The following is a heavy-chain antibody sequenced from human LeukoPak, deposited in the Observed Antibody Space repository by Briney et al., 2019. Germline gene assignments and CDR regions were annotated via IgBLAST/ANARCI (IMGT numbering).Heavy chain of an antibody. Sequence: GGSLRLSCAASGFTFSDYYMSWIRQAPGKGLEWVSYISSSGSTTYYADSVKGRFTISRDNAKNSLYLQMNSLRAEDTAVYYCARDRKGTTVTMSAWGQGTLVTVSS. CDR1: GFTFSDYY. V-gene: IGHV3-11*01. CDR3: ARDRKGTTVTMSA. D-gene: IGHD4-17*01. CDR2: ISSSGSTT. J-gene: IGHJ4*02.